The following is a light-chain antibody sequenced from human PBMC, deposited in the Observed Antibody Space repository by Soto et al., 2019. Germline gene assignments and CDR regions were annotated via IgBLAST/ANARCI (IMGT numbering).Light chain of an antibody. CDR3: QQYNSYSQT. Sequence: DIQMTQSPSTLSASVGDRVTITCRASQSITSWLAWYQQKPGKAPKLLIYKASNLESGVPSRFSGSGSGTEFTLTISSLQPDDFAPYYCQQYNSYSQTFGQGTIVEIK. CDR2: KAS. CDR1: QSITSW. J-gene: IGKJ1*01. V-gene: IGKV1-5*03.